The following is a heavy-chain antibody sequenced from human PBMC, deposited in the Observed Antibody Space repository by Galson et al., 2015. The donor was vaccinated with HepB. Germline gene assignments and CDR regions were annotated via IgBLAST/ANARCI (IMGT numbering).Heavy chain of an antibody. Sequence: SLRLSCAASGFTFKNAWMNWVRQAPGKGLEWVGRIRSKTDGGSSDYAAPVKGRFIISRDDSKNTLSLQMNSLKTEDTAVYYCTTFPYYNFWSGPNLDVWGKGTTVTVSS. CDR1: GFTFKNAW. CDR2: IRSKTDGGSS. CDR3: TTFPYYNFWSGPNLDV. D-gene: IGHD3-3*01. J-gene: IGHJ6*04. V-gene: IGHV3-15*07.